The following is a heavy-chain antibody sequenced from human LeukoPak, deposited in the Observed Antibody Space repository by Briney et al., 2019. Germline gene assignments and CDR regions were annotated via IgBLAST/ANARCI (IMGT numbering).Heavy chain of an antibody. CDR1: GGSLSGYY. CDR2: INHSGST. V-gene: IGHV4-34*01. CDR3: ARDLMATIVGEFVNWFDP. D-gene: IGHD5-24*01. J-gene: IGHJ5*02. Sequence: SETLSLTCAVYGGSLSGYYWSWIRQPPGKGLEWIGEINHSGSTNYNPSLKSRVTIPVDTSKNQFSLKLSSVTAADTAVYYCARDLMATIVGEFVNWFDPWGQGTLVTVSS.